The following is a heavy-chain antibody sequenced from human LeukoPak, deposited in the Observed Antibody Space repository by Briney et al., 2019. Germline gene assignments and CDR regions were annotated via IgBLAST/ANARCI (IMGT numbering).Heavy chain of an antibody. CDR3: ARHFRAFDV. CDR2: IYHSGSA. D-gene: IGHD2/OR15-2a*01. Sequence: SETLSLTCTVSGGSISGYYWSWIRQPPGKGLEYIGYIYHSGSANYNPSLKSRVTISVDTSKNQFSLKLSSVTAADTAVYYCARHFRAFDVWGQGTMVTVSS. J-gene: IGHJ3*01. V-gene: IGHV4-59*08. CDR1: GGSISGYY.